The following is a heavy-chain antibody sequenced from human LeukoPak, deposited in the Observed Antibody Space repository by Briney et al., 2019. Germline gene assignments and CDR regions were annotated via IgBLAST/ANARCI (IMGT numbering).Heavy chain of an antibody. J-gene: IGHJ4*02. CDR3: ARDVVGSLDY. D-gene: IGHD1-26*01. CDR2: IKGDESAR. V-gene: IGHV3-7*01. Sequence: PGGSLRLSCVASGFTFSTYWMAWVRQAPGKGLEWVANIKGDESARHQADSVKGQFTISRDNARNSLYLQMGSLRGDDTAVYYCARDVVGSLDYWGQGTLVTVSS. CDR1: GFTFSTYW.